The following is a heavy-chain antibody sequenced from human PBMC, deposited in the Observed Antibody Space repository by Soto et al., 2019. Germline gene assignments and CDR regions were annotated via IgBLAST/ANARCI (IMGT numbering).Heavy chain of an antibody. D-gene: IGHD3-3*01. Sequence: QITLNESGPTVVRPTEPLTLTCRFSGFSLTTSGVGVGWIRQSPGKAPEWLALIYWDDDKRYSASLKSRLTITKHTSKNPVVLTVSDLDPTDTATYYCAHRVLRTVFGLVTTTAIYFDFWGQGTPVAVSS. CDR1: GFSLTTSGVG. J-gene: IGHJ4*02. CDR2: IYWDDDK. CDR3: AHRVLRTVFGLVTTTAIYFDF. V-gene: IGHV2-5*02.